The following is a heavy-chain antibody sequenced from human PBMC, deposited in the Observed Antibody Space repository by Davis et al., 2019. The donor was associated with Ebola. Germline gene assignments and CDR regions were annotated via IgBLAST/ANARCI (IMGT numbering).Heavy chain of an antibody. CDR2: IDPTTGRT. V-gene: IGHV1-46*01. D-gene: IGHD1-26*01. CDR1: GYTFTTSN. Sequence: ASVKVSCKASGYTFTTSNMHWVRQAPGQGLEWMGIIDPTTGRTTYAQKFQGRVTMTRDTSTSTVYMDLNSLRSEDTAVYYCARGSGATADHRGQTLESSFDYWGQGTLVTVSS. CDR3: ARGSGATADHRGQTLESSFDY. J-gene: IGHJ4*02.